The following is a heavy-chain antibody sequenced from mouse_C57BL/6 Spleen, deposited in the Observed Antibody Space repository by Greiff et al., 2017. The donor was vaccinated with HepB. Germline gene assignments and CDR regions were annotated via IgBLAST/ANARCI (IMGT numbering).Heavy chain of an antibody. CDR3: ARRGNYGYYAMDY. CDR1: GFTFSDYG. CDR2: ISSGSSTI. D-gene: IGHD2-1*01. V-gene: IGHV5-17*01. Sequence: EVQVVESGGGLVKPGGSLKLSCAASGFTFSDYGMHWVRQAPEKGLEWVAYISSGSSTIDYADTVKGRFTISRDNAKNTLFLQMTSLRSEDTAMYDCARRGNYGYYAMDYWGQGTSVTVAS. J-gene: IGHJ4*01.